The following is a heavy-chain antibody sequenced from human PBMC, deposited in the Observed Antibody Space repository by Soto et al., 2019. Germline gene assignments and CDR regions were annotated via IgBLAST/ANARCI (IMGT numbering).Heavy chain of an antibody. CDR1: VFTFSSYE. CDR2: ISYDGSNK. V-gene: IGHV3-30*18. Sequence: TVGSLRLSCASSVFTFSSYEMNCVRHAPGKWLEWVAVISYDGSNKYYADSVKGRFTISRDNSKNTLYLQMNSLRAEDTAVYYCAKDRPYGSGSYYGAGEYWGQGTLVIVSS. CDR3: AKDRPYGSGSYYGAGEY. D-gene: IGHD3-10*01. J-gene: IGHJ4*02.